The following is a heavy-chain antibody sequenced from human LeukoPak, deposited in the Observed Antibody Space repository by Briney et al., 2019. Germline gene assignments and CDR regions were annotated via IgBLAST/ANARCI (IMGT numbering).Heavy chain of an antibody. CDR1: GFTFNTYW. D-gene: IGHD2-2*03. J-gene: IGHJ4*02. Sequence: PGGSLRLSCAASGFTFNTYWMHWVRHAPGKGLVWVARVNREGTTTAYADFVKGRFIISRDNSKNTLYLQMNNLRAEDTAVYYCARDSDWILFDYWGQGTPVTVSS. V-gene: IGHV3-74*03. CDR3: ARDSDWILFDY. CDR2: VNREGTTT.